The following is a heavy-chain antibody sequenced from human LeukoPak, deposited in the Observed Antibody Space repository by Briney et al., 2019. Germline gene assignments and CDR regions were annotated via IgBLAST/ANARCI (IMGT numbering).Heavy chain of an antibody. CDR3: ARGDVGALTMDSYFDY. CDR2: IIPIFGTA. J-gene: IGHJ4*02. Sequence: SVKVSCKASGGTFSSYAISWVRQAPGQGLEWMGGIIPIFGTANYAQKFQGRVTITADESTSTAYMELSSLRSEDTAVYYCARGDVGALTMDSYFDYWGQGTLVTVSS. V-gene: IGHV1-69*01. CDR1: GGTFSSYA. D-gene: IGHD1-26*01.